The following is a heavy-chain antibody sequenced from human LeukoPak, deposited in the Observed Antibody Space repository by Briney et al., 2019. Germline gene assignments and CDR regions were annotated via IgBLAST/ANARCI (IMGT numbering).Heavy chain of an antibody. Sequence: GGTLRLSCAVSGFTFSSYGMSWVRQAPGKGLEWVSGISGSGGNTYYADSVKGRFTISRDNSKNTLYLQMNSLRAEDTAVYYCAKETYDSSGYYGGYFDYWGQGTLVTVSS. CDR3: AKETYDSSGYYGGYFDY. CDR1: GFTFSSYG. J-gene: IGHJ4*02. V-gene: IGHV3-23*01. D-gene: IGHD3-22*01. CDR2: ISGSGGNT.